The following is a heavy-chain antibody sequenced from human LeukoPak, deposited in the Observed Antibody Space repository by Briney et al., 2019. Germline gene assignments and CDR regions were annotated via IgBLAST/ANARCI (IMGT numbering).Heavy chain of an antibody. J-gene: IGHJ6*03. CDR3: TTTGGSYGAYYMAV. Sequence: PGGSLRLSCAASGVTVSSNYMTWVRQAPGKGLEWVSVIYTGGSTYYADSVKGRFTISRDNSKNTLYLQMNSLRAEDTAVYYCTTTGGSYGAYYMAVWGKGTTVTVSS. CDR2: IYTGGST. V-gene: IGHV3-53*01. CDR1: GVTVSSNY. D-gene: IGHD1-26*01.